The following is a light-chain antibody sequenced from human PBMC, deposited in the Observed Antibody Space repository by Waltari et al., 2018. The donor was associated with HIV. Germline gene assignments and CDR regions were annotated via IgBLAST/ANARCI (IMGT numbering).Light chain of an antibody. CDR3: CSFAGSYTLV. V-gene: IGLV2-11*01. Sequence: QSALTQPRSVSGSPGQSVTISCTGTSSDAGAYNYVSWYQQHPGQAPKLIIYDVTKRPSGVLARFSGSKSGNTASLTISGLQAEDEADYYCCSFAGSYTLVFGGGTNLTVL. J-gene: IGLJ3*02. CDR2: DVT. CDR1: SSDAGAYNY.